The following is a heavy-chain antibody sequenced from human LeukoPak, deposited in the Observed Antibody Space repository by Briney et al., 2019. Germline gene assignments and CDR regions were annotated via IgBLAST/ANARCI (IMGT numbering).Heavy chain of an antibody. CDR1: GFTFSNYP. Sequence: PGRSLRLSCAASGFTFSNYPVHWVRQAPGKGLEWVAVMSYDGSEKFYADSVKGRFTISRDISRSTMYLQMNSLRAEDTAVHYCAREQSESYRYYGMDVWGLGTTVTVSS. CDR3: AREQSESYRYYGMDV. D-gene: IGHD1-26*01. V-gene: IGHV3-30-3*01. J-gene: IGHJ6*02. CDR2: MSYDGSEK.